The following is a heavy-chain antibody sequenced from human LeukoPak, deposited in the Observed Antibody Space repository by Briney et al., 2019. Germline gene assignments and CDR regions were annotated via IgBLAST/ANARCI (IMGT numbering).Heavy chain of an antibody. V-gene: IGHV3-7*01. J-gene: IGHJ4*02. Sequence: PGGSLRLSCAGPGFTFTTYWMGWVRQAPGKGLEWVANIKQEGSERYYVDSVKGRFTISRDNAKNSLHLQMSSLRAEDTAVYYCTTGGIVHWLFDYWGLGALATVSS. CDR3: TTGGIVHWLFDY. CDR1: GFTFTTYW. CDR2: IKQEGSER. D-gene: IGHD1-26*01.